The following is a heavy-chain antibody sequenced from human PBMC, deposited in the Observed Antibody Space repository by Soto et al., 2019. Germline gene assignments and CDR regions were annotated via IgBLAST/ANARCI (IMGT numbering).Heavy chain of an antibody. CDR1: GYTFITYG. V-gene: IGHV1-18*01. Sequence: QVQLVQSGAEVKEPGASVKVSCKASGYTFITYGMSWVRQAPGQGLDWMGWIRTYNGDTKYADRLQGRVAMTTDTTTGTAYMELRSLRSDDTAVYYCARGPTDYYDNSGDYSLDYWGQGTLVTVSS. CDR3: ARGPTDYYDNSGDYSLDY. J-gene: IGHJ4*02. D-gene: IGHD3-22*01. CDR2: IRTYNGDT.